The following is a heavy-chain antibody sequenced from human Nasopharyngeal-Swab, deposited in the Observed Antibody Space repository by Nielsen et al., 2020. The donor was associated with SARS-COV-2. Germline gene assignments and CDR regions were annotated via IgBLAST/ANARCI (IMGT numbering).Heavy chain of an antibody. V-gene: IGHV3-21*01. J-gene: IGHJ4*02. CDR2: IGSSSSYI. CDR3: ARDRGYSYGSSGWSYYFDY. CDR1: GFTFSSYS. Sequence: GESLKISCAASGFTFSSYSMNWVRQAPGKGLEWVSSIGSSSSYIYYADSVKGRFTISRDNAKNSLYLQMNSLRAEDTAVYYCARDRGYSYGSSGWSYYFDYWGQGTLVTVSS. D-gene: IGHD5-18*01.